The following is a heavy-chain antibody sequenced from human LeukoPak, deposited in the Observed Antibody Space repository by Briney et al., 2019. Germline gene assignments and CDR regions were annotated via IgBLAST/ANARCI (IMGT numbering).Heavy chain of an antibody. CDR1: GGSISSSSYY. J-gene: IGHJ4*02. V-gene: IGHV4-39*07. CDR2: IYYSGST. D-gene: IGHD6-19*01. Sequence: SDPRSLTGTVSGGSISSSSYYGGWIRQPPAKGLEWIGSIYYSGSTSYRPSIKRRLTQSVDPSKNQFSLRLRSVTAADTVVYYCARAGQWLPIDYWGQGTLVTVSS. CDR3: ARAGQWLPIDY.